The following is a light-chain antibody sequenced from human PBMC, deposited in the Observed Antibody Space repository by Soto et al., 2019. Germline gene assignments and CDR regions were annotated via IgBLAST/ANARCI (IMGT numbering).Light chain of an antibody. J-gene: IGKJ4*01. Sequence: EVALTQSPATLSLSPGERATLSYRASQSVSSYLAWYQQKPGQAPRLLIYDASNRATGIPVRFSGSGSGTDFTLTISSLEPEDFAVYYCQQRSDWPTPTSGGGTKVEIK. CDR1: QSVSSY. CDR3: QQRSDWPTPT. CDR2: DAS. V-gene: IGKV3-11*01.